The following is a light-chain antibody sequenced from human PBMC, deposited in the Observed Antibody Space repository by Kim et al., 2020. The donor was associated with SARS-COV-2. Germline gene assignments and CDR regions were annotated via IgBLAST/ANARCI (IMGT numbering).Light chain of an antibody. V-gene: IGLV2-14*03. Sequence: PGPSITISCTGTSSDVGGYNYYAWYQQHPGKAPKLMIYDVSNRPSGVSNRFSGSKSGNTASLTISGLQAEDEADYYCSSYTSSSKVFGGGTQLTVL. J-gene: IGLJ3*02. CDR1: SSDVGGYNY. CDR2: DVS. CDR3: SSYTSSSKV.